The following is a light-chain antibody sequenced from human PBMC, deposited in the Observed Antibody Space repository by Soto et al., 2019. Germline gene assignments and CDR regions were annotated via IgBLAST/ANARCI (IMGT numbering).Light chain of an antibody. V-gene: IGLV1-44*01. Sequence: QSVLTQPPSASGTPGQRVTISCSRSSSNIGSKTVNWYQQLPGTAPKLLIYMDNQRPSGVPDRFSGSKSGTSASLAISGLQPEDEADYFCAAWDDSLNGWVFGGGTKLTVL. CDR1: SSNIGSKT. J-gene: IGLJ3*02. CDR2: MDN. CDR3: AAWDDSLNGWV.